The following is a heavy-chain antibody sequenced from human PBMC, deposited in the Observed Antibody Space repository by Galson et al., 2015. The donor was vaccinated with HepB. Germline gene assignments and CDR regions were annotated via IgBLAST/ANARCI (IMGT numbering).Heavy chain of an antibody. Sequence: CAISGDSVSSNSAAWNWIRQSPSRGLEWLGRTYYRSRWHNDYAVSLKSRISNTPDTSKNQFSLHLNAVTPEDTAVYYCARTRGHFDLWGRGTLVTVSS. CDR3: ARTRGHFDL. CDR1: GDSVSSNSAA. V-gene: IGHV6-1*01. CDR2: TYYRSRWHN. J-gene: IGHJ2*01.